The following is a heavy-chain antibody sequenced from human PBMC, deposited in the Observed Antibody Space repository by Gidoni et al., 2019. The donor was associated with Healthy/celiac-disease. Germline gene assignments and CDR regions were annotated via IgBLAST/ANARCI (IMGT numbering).Heavy chain of an antibody. CDR3: ASGQSAAPGIAVAGYFDY. D-gene: IGHD6-19*01. CDR2: IYPGDSDT. J-gene: IGHJ4*02. V-gene: IGHV5-51*03. CDR1: GYSFTSYW. Sequence: EVQLVQSGAEVKKPGESLKISCKGSGYSFTSYWIGWVRQMPGKGLEWMGIIYPGDSDTRYSPSFQGQVTISADKSISTAYLQWSSLKASDTAMYYCASGQSAAPGIAVAGYFDYWGQGTLVTVSS.